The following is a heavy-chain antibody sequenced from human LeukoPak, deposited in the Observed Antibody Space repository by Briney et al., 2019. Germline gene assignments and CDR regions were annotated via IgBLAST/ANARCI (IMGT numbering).Heavy chain of an antibody. CDR2: MNPNSGDT. CDR1: GYTFTSYD. Sequence: ASVKVSCKASGYTFTSYDINWVRQATGQGLEWMGWMNPNSGDTGYAQKFQGRVTMTRNTSIGTAYMELSSLRSEDTAVYFCATGRVATTTPSSLDYWGQGTLVTVSS. V-gene: IGHV1-8*01. J-gene: IGHJ4*02. CDR3: ATGRVATTTPSSLDY. D-gene: IGHD3-22*01.